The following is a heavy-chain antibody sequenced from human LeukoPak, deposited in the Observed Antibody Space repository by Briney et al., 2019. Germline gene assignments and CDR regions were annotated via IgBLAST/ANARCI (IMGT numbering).Heavy chain of an antibody. V-gene: IGHV1-46*02. J-gene: IGHJ4*02. CDR3: AASATNYGGLFDS. CDR1: GDTFNNYY. CDR2: INPSGTST. D-gene: IGHD4-23*01. Sequence: AASVKVSCKASGDTFNNYYVNWVRQAPGQGLEWMGIINPSGTSTNDAQGFQGRLTMSRDTSTTTVYMELSSLRSEDTAVYYCAASATNYGGLFDSWGQGTLVTVSS.